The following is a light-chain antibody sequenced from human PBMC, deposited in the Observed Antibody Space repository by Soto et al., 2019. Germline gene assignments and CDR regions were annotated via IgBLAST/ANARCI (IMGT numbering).Light chain of an antibody. CDR3: NSLRVNHLYV. CDR1: SSDVGRYNT. V-gene: IGLV2-14*01. CDR2: EVT. J-gene: IGLJ1*01. Sequence: QSLLTQPASVSGSPGQTITISCTGTSSDVGRYNTASWYQHHPGKAPKLIIYEVTHRPAGISDRFSASKSGNTASLTISGLQAEDEADYYCNSLRVNHLYVFGSGTKVTVL.